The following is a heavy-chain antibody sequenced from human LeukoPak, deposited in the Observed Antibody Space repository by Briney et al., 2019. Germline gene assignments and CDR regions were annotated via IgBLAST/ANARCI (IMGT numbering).Heavy chain of an antibody. D-gene: IGHD3-22*01. J-gene: IGHJ5*02. CDR2: IYYSGST. CDR1: GGSISSYY. Sequence: SETLSLTCTVSGGSISSYYWSWIRQPPGKGLEWIGYIYYSGSTYYNPSLKSRVTISVDTSKNQFSLKLSSVTAADTAVYYCARPYDSSGYYYLWGQGTLVTVSS. CDR3: ARPYDSSGYYYL. V-gene: IGHV4-59*08.